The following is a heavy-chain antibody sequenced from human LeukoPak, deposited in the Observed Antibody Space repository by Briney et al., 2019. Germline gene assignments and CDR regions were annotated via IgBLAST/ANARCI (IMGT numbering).Heavy chain of an antibody. CDR3: ARQATMIVVW. V-gene: IGHV4-39*01. CDR1: GGSISSSSYY. CDR2: IYYSGST. J-gene: IGHJ4*02. D-gene: IGHD3-22*01. Sequence: SETLSLTCTASGGSISSSSYYWGWIRQPPGKGLEWIGSIYYSGSTYYNPSLKSRVTISVDTSKNQFSLKLSSVTAADTAVYYCARQATMIVVWWGQGTLVTVSS.